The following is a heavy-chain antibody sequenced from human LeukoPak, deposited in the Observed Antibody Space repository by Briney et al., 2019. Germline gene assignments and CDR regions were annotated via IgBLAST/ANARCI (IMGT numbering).Heavy chain of an antibody. Sequence: GGSLRLSCAASGFTVSSNYMSWVRQGPGKGLEWVSVIYRCGRTYYADSVKGRFTISRDNSKNTLYMQMNSLRPEDTAIYYCAKNSAGGHSYIDYWGQGALVTVSS. CDR3: AKNSAGGHSYIDY. J-gene: IGHJ4*02. CDR1: GFTVSSNY. V-gene: IGHV3-53*01. CDR2: IYRCGRT. D-gene: IGHD5-18*01.